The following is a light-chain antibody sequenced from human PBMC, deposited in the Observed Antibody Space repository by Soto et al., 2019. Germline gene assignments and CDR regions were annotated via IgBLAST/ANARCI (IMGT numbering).Light chain of an antibody. CDR3: QQYGSSPPYT. CDR2: GAS. Sequence: EIVLTQSPGTLSLSPGERATLSCRASQSVSSSYLAWYQQKPGQAPRLLIYGASSRATGIPDRFSGSGSGTDFTLTISRLEPGDFAVYYWQQYGSSPPYTFGQGTKLEIK. V-gene: IGKV3-20*01. J-gene: IGKJ2*01. CDR1: QSVSSSY.